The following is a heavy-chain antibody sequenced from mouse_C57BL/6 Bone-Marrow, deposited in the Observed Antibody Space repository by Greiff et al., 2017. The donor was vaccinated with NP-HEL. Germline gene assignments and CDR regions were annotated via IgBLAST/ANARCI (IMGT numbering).Heavy chain of an antibody. CDR3: AKREGQIYYDYDRGHAG. CDR1: GFSLTSYG. J-gene: IGHJ3*01. D-gene: IGHD2-4*01. CDR2: IWGGGST. V-gene: IGHV2-9*01. Sequence: VQVVESGPGLVAPSQSLSITCTVSGFSLTSYGVDWVRQPPGKGLEWLGVIWGGGSTNYNSALMSRMSISNDNTKSQVFLKMNRLQTDDTAMYYCAKREGQIYYDYDRGHAGWGQGALVSVAA.